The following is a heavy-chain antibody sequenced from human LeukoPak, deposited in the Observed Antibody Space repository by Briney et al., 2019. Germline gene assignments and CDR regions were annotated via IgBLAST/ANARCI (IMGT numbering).Heavy chain of an antibody. CDR2: ISGSGGST. Sequence: PGGSLRLSCAASGFTFSSYAMSWVRQAPGKGLEWVSAISGSGGSTYYADSVKGRFTISRDNSKNTLYLQMNSLRAEDTAVYYCAKGPHYDFWSGYYDYWGQGTLVTVSS. D-gene: IGHD3-3*01. J-gene: IGHJ4*02. V-gene: IGHV3-23*01. CDR3: AKGPHYDFWSGYYDY. CDR1: GFTFSSYA.